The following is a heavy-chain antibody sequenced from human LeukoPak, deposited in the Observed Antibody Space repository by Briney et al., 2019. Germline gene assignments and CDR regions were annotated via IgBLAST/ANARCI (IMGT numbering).Heavy chain of an antibody. CDR3: ARGLHPTVPDGGWGNWFDP. D-gene: IGHD3-16*01. CDR2: LYYSGGT. CDR1: RYSITSAYY. J-gene: IGHJ5*02. V-gene: IGHV4-38-2*02. Sequence: PSETLSLTCIVSRYSITSAYYWGWIRQPPGKGLEWIGSLYYSGGTYYNPPLNSRVTISRDTSKNQFSLKVNSVTVADTAVYYCARGLHPTVPDGGWGNWFDPWGQGTLVTVSS.